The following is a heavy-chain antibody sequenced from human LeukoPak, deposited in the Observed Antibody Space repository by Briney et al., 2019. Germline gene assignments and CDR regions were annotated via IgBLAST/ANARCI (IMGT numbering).Heavy chain of an antibody. Sequence: GASVKVSCKASGYAFTTSFIHWVRQAPGQGLEWMGIINPRGGDTNYAQKFQGRVTMTRDMSTSTVYMEVSSLRAEDTAMYYCARSLRNGEVWGKGTTVTVSS. CDR3: ARSLRNGEV. D-gene: IGHD5-12*01. J-gene: IGHJ6*04. V-gene: IGHV1-46*01. CDR1: GYAFTTSF. CDR2: INPRGGDT.